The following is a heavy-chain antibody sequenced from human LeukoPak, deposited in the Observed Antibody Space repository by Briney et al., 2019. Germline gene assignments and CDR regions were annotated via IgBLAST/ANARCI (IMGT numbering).Heavy chain of an antibody. D-gene: IGHD5-24*01. CDR2: INYSGST. J-gene: IGHJ5*02. Sequence: SETLSLTCTVSGGSISSGAHYWSWIRQHPGKGLEWIGYINYSGSTYYSPSLKSRVTISVDTSKNQFSLKLSSVTAADTAVYYCARVKGWLQSCWFDPWGQGTLVTVSS. V-gene: IGHV4-31*03. CDR1: GGSISSGAHY. CDR3: ARVKGWLQSCWFDP.